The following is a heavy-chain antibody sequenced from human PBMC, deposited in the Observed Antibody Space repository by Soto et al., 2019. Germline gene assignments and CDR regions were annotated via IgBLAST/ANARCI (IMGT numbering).Heavy chain of an antibody. Sequence: EVQLVESGGGVVRPGGSLRLSCAASGFTFDDYGMSWVRQAPGKGLEWVSGINWNGGSTGYADSVKGRFTISRDNAKNSLYLQMNSVRAEDTALYYCARDLGYYYDSSGYHYWGQGTLVTVSS. D-gene: IGHD3-22*01. CDR1: GFTFDDYG. J-gene: IGHJ4*02. CDR3: ARDLGYYYDSSGYHY. CDR2: INWNGGST. V-gene: IGHV3-20*04.